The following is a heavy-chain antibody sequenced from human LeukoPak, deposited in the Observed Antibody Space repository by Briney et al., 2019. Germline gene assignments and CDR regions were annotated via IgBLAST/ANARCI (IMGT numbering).Heavy chain of an antibody. D-gene: IGHD2-15*01. J-gene: IGHJ3*02. CDR1: GGSISGSSYY. Sequence: SETLSLTCTVSGGSISGSSYYWGWIRQPPGKGLEWIGYIYYSGTTYYNPSLESRVTLSVDTSKNQFSLRLSSVTAADTAVYYCARYRDSGGRLAFDIWGQGTMATVFS. CDR3: ARYRDSGGRLAFDI. V-gene: IGHV4-31*03. CDR2: IYYSGTT.